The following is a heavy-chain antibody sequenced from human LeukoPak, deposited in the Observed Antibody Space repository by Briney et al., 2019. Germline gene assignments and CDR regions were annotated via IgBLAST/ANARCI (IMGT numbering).Heavy chain of an antibody. CDR3: ARDKKGLLYHYYGMDV. D-gene: IGHD3-3*01. CDR2: IYTSGST. V-gene: IGHV4-61*02. J-gene: IGHJ6*02. CDR1: GGSISSGSYY. Sequence: SQTLSLTCTVSGGSISSGSYYWSWIRQPAGKGLEWIGRIYTSGSTNYNPSLKSRVTISVDTSKSQFSLKLSSVTAADTAVYYCARDKKGLLYHYYGMDVWGQGTTVTVSS.